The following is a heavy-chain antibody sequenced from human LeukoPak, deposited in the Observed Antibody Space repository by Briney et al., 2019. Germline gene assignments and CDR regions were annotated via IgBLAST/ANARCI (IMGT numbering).Heavy chain of an antibody. CDR1: GFTFSSYA. Sequence: PGGSLRLSCAASGFTFSSYAMHWVRQAPGKGLEWVAVISYDGSNKYYADSVKGRFTISRDNSKNTLYLQMNSLRAEDTAVYYCAKDRGSLYSSQSEAFDYWGQGTLVTVSS. J-gene: IGHJ4*02. V-gene: IGHV3-30*04. CDR3: AKDRGSLYSSQSEAFDY. D-gene: IGHD6-13*01. CDR2: ISYDGSNK.